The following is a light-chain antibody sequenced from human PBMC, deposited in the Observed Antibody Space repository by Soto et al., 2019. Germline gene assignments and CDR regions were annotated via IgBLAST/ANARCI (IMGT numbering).Light chain of an antibody. CDR1: SSDVGGYDY. V-gene: IGLV2-8*01. J-gene: IGLJ1*01. CDR3: SSYAGSNNFV. CDR2: EVT. Sequence: QSVLTQPPSASGSPGQSVTISCTGTSSDVGGYDYVSWYQQHPGKAPTLMIYEVTKRPSGVPDRFSGSKSGNTASLTVSGLQAEDEADYYCSSYAGSNNFVFGTGTKLTVL.